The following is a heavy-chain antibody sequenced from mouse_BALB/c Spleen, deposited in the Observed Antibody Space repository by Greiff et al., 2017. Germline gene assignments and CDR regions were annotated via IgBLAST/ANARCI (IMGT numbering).Heavy chain of an antibody. CDR2: IYPGDGDT. Sequence: VKLMESGAELVRPGSSVKISCKASGYAFSSYWMNWVKQRPGQGLEWIGQIYPGDGDTNYNGKFKGKATLTADKSSSTAYMQLSSLTSEDSAVYFCAREITTYAMDYWGQGTSVTVSS. CDR1: GYAFSSYW. V-gene: IGHV1-80*01. J-gene: IGHJ4*01. CDR3: AREITTYAMDY. D-gene: IGHD2-4*01.